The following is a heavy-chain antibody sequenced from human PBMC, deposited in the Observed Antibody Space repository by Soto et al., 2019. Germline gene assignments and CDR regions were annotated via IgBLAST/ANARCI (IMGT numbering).Heavy chain of an antibody. V-gene: IGHV4-38-2*01. CDR2: NYHGKTP. Sequence: ETLSLTSDVPGYSISSGHYWGWLRQPPGKGLSWIGSNYHGKTPYYNPSLNSRVALSIDMTNNRVSLILNSVTAADTAVYYCARVGPWVPYYYDSSPYTFENWFDPWGQGTLVTVSS. CDR1: GYSISSGHY. D-gene: IGHD3-22*01. J-gene: IGHJ5*02. CDR3: ARVGPWVPYYYDSSPYTFENWFDP.